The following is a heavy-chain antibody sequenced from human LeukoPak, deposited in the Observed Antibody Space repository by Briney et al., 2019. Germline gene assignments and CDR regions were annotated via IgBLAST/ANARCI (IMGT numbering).Heavy chain of an antibody. CDR2: TYSGGST. CDR3: AREGYYDISKSAFDI. D-gene: IGHD3-22*01. Sequence: GGSLRLSCAASGFTVSSNYMSWVRQAPGKGLEWVSVTYSGGSTYYADSVKGRFTISRDNSKNTLYLQMNSLRAEDTAVYYCAREGYYDISKSAFDIWGQGTMVTVSS. J-gene: IGHJ3*02. CDR1: GFTVSSNY. V-gene: IGHV3-53*01.